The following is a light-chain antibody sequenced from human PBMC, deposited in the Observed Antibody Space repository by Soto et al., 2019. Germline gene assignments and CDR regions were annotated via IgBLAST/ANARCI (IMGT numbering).Light chain of an antibody. CDR1: QSVATN. V-gene: IGKV3-15*01. Sequence: EIVMTQSPATLSGSPGERATLSCRASQSVATNLAWYQQKPGQAPRLLIYGASTRATGIPARFSGSGSGTDFTLTISSLQSVDFAVYSCQQYNNWPWTFGQGTKVDI. CDR2: GAS. CDR3: QQYNNWPWT. J-gene: IGKJ1*01.